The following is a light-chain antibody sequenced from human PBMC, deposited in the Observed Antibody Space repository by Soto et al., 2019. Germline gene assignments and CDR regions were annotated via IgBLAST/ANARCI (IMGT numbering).Light chain of an antibody. CDR3: QETYGSPFT. CDR1: QNIYNN. V-gene: IGKV1-39*01. J-gene: IGKJ3*01. CDR2: AAS. Sequence: IQMTQSPSSLYASVGDRLTITCRASQNIYNNLNWYQQKPGKAPKLLIYAASTLQSGVPSRFSGSGSGTDCALTISSLQPEDFACYYCQETYGSPFTFGPGTKVEIK.